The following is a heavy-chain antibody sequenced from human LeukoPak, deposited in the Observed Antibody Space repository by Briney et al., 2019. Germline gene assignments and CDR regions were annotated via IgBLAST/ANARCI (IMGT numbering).Heavy chain of an antibody. CDR1: GYSISSGYY. D-gene: IGHD1-26*01. CDR2: IYHSGST. V-gene: IGHV4-38-2*02. J-gene: IGHJ4*02. Sequence: SETLSLTCTVSGYSISSGYYWGWIRQPPGKGLEWIGSIYHSGSTYYNPSLKSRVTISVDTSKNQFSLRLNSVTAADTALYYCARVQSGSYSDYWGQGTLVTVSS. CDR3: ARVQSGSYSDY.